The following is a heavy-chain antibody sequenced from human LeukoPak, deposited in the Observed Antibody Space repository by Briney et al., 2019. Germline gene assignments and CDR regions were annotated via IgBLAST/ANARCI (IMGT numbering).Heavy chain of an antibody. D-gene: IGHD6-19*01. CDR3: AKRSRDSSGWFDH. CDR2: IGGSGGTT. Sequence: GGSLRLSCAASGFTFNGYAMSWVRQAPGKGLEWVSAIGGSGGTTYYADSVKGRFTISRDNSKDTLYLQMNSLRAEDTALYYCAKRSRDSSGWFDHWGQGTLVTVPS. J-gene: IGHJ5*02. V-gene: IGHV3-23*01. CDR1: GFTFNGYA.